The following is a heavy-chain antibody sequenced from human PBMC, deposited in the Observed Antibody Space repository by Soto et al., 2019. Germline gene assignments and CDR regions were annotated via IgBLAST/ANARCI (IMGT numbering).Heavy chain of an antibody. CDR1: GFTFSSYW. J-gene: IGHJ6*02. V-gene: IGHV3-74*01. Sequence: GGSLILSCAASGFTFSSYWMHWVRQAPGKGLVWVSRINSDGSSTSYADSVKGRFTISRDNAKNTLYLQMNSLRAEDTAVYYCAREIRWPHQYYGMDVWGQGTTVTVSS. CDR2: INSDGSST. CDR3: AREIRWPHQYYGMDV.